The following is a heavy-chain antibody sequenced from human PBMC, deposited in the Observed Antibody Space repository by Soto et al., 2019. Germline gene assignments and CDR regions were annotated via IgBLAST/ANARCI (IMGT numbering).Heavy chain of an antibody. CDR1: GGSISSGGYY. CDR2: IYYSGST. Sequence: SETLSLTCTVSGGSISSGGYYWSWIRQHPGKGLEWIGYIYYSGSTYYNPSLKSRVTISVDTSKNQFSLKLSSVTAADTAVYYCARELKVPAALEGATRYYGMDVWGQGTTVTVSS. J-gene: IGHJ6*02. D-gene: IGHD2-2*01. V-gene: IGHV4-31*03. CDR3: ARELKVPAALEGATRYYGMDV.